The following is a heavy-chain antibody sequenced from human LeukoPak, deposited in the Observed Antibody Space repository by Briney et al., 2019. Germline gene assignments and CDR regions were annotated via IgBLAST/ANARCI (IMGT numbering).Heavy chain of an antibody. CDR2: INPNSGGT. Sequence: ASVKVSCKASGYTFTSYYMHWVRQAPGQGLEWMGRINPNSGGTNYAQKFQGRVTMTGDTSISTAYMELSRLRSDDTAVYYCARDRGRIAVAGSLAWFDPWGQGTLVTVSS. D-gene: IGHD6-19*01. J-gene: IGHJ5*02. CDR3: ARDRGRIAVAGSLAWFDP. V-gene: IGHV1-2*06. CDR1: GYTFTSYY.